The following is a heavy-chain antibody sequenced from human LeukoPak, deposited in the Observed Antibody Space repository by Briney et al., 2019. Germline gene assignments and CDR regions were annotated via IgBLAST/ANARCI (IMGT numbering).Heavy chain of an antibody. D-gene: IGHD2-15*01. CDR2: ISNSGST. CDR3: GRDALVGYLSFYYMDV. CDR1: GGPIISHY. Sequence: SETLSLTCTVSGGPIISHYWTWIRQSPVKGLEWIGDISNSGSTSYNPSLKSRVAISIDTSKNQFSLKLSSVTAADTAVYYCGRDALVGYLSFYYMDVWGKGTTVTVSS. J-gene: IGHJ6*03. V-gene: IGHV4-59*11.